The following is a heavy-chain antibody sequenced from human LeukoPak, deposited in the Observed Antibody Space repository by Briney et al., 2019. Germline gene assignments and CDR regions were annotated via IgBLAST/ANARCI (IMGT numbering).Heavy chain of an antibody. V-gene: IGHV3-21*01. CDR3: ARGSDGYNPPLDY. Sequence: GGGLVQPGGSLRLSCAASGFTFSSYWMSWVRQAPGKGLEWVSSISSSSSCIYYADSVKGRFTITRDNAKNSLYLQMNSLRAEDTAVYYCARGSDGYNPPLDYWGQGTLVTVSS. CDR2: ISSSSSCI. J-gene: IGHJ4*02. D-gene: IGHD5-24*01. CDR1: GFTFSSYW.